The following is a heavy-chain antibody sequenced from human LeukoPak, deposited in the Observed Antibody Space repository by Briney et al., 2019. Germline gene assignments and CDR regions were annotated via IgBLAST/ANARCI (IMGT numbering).Heavy chain of an antibody. CDR1: GYTFTNYG. V-gene: IGHV1-18*01. Sequence: ASVKVSCKASGYTFTNYGINWVRQAPGQGLEWMGWISAYNGNTKYAQKVQGRVTMTTDTSTSTAYMELRSLRSDDTAVYYCARFTPRLTREKFDYWGQGTLVTVSS. CDR3: ARFTPRLTREKFDY. J-gene: IGHJ4*02. D-gene: IGHD2-2*01. CDR2: ISAYNGNT.